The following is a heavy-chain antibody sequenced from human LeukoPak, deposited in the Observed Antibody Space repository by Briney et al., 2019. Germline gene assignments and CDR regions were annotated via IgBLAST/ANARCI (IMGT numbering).Heavy chain of an antibody. CDR2: IKEDGSEI. D-gene: IGHD1-14*01. V-gene: IGHV3-7*05. CDR1: GFTLSFYW. J-gene: IGHJ4*02. Sequence: PGGSLRLSCAASGFTLSFYWMSWVRQAPGKGLEWVPNIKEDGSEIYYVDSVKGRFTISRDNAKNSLYLQMNSLRAEDTAVYYCARGGRTVFDYWGQGTLVTVSS. CDR3: ARGGRTVFDY.